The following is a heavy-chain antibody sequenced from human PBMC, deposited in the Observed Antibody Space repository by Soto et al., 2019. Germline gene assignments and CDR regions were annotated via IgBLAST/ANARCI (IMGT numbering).Heavy chain of an antibody. CDR1: GGTFSSYA. CDR2: IIPIFGTA. Sequence: QVQLVQSGAEVKKPGSSVKVSCKASGGTFSSYAISWVRQAPGQGLEWMGGIIPIFGTANYAQKFQGRVTMTADESTSTAYMELSSLRSEDTDVYYCAREGVAGYGMDFWGQGTTVTVSS. CDR3: AREGVAGYGMDF. V-gene: IGHV1-69*12. D-gene: IGHD3-16*01. J-gene: IGHJ6*02.